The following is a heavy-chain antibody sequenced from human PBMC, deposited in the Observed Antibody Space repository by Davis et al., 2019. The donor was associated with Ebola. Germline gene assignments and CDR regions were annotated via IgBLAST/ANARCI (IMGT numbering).Heavy chain of an antibody. Sequence: PGGSLRLSCAASGFPFSSYAMNWVRQAPGQGLKWVSAISNSGGSTYYADSVKGRFTISRDNSKNTLYLQMNSLRAEDTAVYYCAKGGGQAYDLGFDYYGMDVWGQGTTVTVSS. CDR3: AKGGGQAYDLGFDYYGMDV. J-gene: IGHJ6*02. CDR2: ISNSGGST. D-gene: IGHD3-10*01. V-gene: IGHV3-23*01. CDR1: GFPFSSYA.